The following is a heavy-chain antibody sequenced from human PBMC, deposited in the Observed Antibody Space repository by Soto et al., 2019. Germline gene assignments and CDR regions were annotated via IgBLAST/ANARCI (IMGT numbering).Heavy chain of an antibody. CDR1: GRTFLISA. CDR3: ARVKEWEQRPNHYYVGY. J-gene: IGHJ4*02. CDR2: IIPILGTI. Sequence: QVQLVQSGAEVKTPGSSVRVSFKTAGRTFLISAIAWVRQAPGQGLEWMGGIIPILGTIPMAQNFQGRVNCTADRSTSTAYMDLSRLRSEDTATYFCARVKEWEQRPNHYYVGYWGQGSQVIVSS. D-gene: IGHD1-26*01. V-gene: IGHV1-69*06.